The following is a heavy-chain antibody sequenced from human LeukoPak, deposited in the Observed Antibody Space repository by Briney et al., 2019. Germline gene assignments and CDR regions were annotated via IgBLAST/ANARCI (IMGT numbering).Heavy chain of an antibody. CDR1: GYTFTGYY. D-gene: IGHD5-12*01. Sequence: GASVKVSCTASGYTFTGYYIHWVRQAPGQGLEWMGWINPNSGGTNYAQKFQGRVTMTRDTSISTAYMELSRLRSDDTAVYYCARVRTLYSVIDYWGQGTLVTVSS. J-gene: IGHJ4*02. CDR2: INPNSGGT. CDR3: ARVRTLYSVIDY. V-gene: IGHV1-2*02.